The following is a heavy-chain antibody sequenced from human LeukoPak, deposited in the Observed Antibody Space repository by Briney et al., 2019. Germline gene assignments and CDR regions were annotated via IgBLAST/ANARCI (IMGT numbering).Heavy chain of an antibody. D-gene: IGHD6-13*01. CDR3: AKDLIRDSRDYFDY. CDR2: ISYDGSNK. V-gene: IGHV3-30*18. Sequence: PGGSLRLSCAASGFTFSSYGMHWVRQAPGKGLEWVAVISYDGSNKYYADSVKGRFTISRDNSKNTLYLQMNSLRAEDTAVYYCAKDLIRDSRDYFDYWGQGTLVTVSS. J-gene: IGHJ4*02. CDR1: GFTFSSYG.